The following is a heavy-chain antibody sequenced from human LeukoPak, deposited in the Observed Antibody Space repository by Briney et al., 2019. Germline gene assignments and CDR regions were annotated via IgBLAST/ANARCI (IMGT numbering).Heavy chain of an antibody. CDR3: ARDLGGRDGYNYCFDY. CDR1: GGSISSYY. J-gene: IGHJ4*02. CDR2: IYYSGST. D-gene: IGHD5-24*01. V-gene: IGHV4-59*01. Sequence: NPSETLSLSCTVSGGSISSYYWSWIRQPPGKGLEWIGCIYYSGSTNYNSSPKSRVTISVDTSKNQFSLKLSSVTAADTAVYYCARDLGGRDGYNYCFDYWGQGTLVTVSS.